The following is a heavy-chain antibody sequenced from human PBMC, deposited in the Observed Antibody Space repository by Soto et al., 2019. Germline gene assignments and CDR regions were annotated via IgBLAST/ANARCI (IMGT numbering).Heavy chain of an antibody. CDR3: ARARLDTPALDY. J-gene: IGHJ4*02. V-gene: IGHV3-30-3*01. Sequence: QVQLVESGGGVVQPGRSLRLSCAASGFTFSSYAMHWVRQAPGKGLEWVAVISYDGSNKYYADSVKGRFTISRDNSKNTRYLQMNSLGAEDTAVYYCARARLDTPALDYWGQGTLVTVSS. CDR1: GFTFSSYA. D-gene: IGHD2-2*01. CDR2: ISYDGSNK.